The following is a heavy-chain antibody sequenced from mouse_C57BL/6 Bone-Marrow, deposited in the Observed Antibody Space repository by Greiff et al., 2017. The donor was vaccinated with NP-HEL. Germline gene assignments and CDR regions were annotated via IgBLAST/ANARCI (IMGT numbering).Heavy chain of an antibody. CDR3: AREGGLRRRTYAMDY. D-gene: IGHD2-4*01. Sequence: EVKLVESEGGLVQPGSSMKLSCTTSGFTFSDYYMAWVRQVPEKGLDWVANINHDGSSTYYLDSLKSRFTISRDNAKNILYLQMSSLKSEDTATYYCAREGGLRRRTYAMDYWGRGTSVTVSS. V-gene: IGHV5-16*01. CDR1: GFTFSDYY. CDR2: INHDGSST. J-gene: IGHJ4*01.